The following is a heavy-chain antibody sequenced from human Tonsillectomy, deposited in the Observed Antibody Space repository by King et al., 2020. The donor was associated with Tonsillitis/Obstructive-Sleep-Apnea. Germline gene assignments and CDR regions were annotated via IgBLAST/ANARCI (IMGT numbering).Heavy chain of an antibody. CDR2: INSDWSST. V-gene: IGHV3-74*01. CDR3: AREVAAAGRSFDY. J-gene: IGHJ4*02. CDR1: GFTFSSYW. Sequence: VQLVESGGGLVQPGGSLRLSCAASGFTFSSYWMHWVRQAPGKGLVWVSRINSDWSSTTYADSVKGRIPISRDNAKNTLYLQMNSLRAEDTAVYYCAREVAAAGRSFDYWGQGTLVTVSS. D-gene: IGHD6-13*01.